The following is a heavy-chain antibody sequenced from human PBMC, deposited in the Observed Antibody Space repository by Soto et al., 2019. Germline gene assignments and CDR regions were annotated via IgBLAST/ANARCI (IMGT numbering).Heavy chain of an antibody. CDR1: GYSISSGYY. Sequence: SETLSLTCAVSGYSISSGYYWGWLRQPPGKGLEWIGGIYHGGSTYYNPSLNSRVTLSIDMTNNHVSLILNSVTAADTAVYYCARVGPWVPYYYDSSPYTFENWFDPWGQGTLVTVS. V-gene: IGHV4-38-2*01. D-gene: IGHD3-22*01. CDR3: ARVGPWVPYYYDSSPYTFENWFDP. CDR2: IYHGGST. J-gene: IGHJ5*02.